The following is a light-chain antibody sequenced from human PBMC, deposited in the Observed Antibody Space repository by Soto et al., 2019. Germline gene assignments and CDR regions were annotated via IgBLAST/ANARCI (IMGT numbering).Light chain of an antibody. CDR2: SAS. V-gene: IGKV1-17*01. J-gene: IGKJ3*01. CDR1: QGIRND. CDR3: LQINDYPFT. Sequence: DIQMTQSPSSLSASVGDRVTITCRASQGIRNDLSWYQQKPGKAPKRLIYSASSLQSGVPSRFSGSGSGTEFPLTISSLQPEDFAPYYCLQINDYPFTFGPGTTVDIQ.